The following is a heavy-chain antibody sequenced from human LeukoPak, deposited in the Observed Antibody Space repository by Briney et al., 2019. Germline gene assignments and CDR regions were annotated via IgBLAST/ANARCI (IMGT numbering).Heavy chain of an antibody. CDR1: GGSFSGYY. Sequence: PSETLSLTCAVYGGSFSGYYWSWIRQPPGKGLEWIGEINHSGSTNYNPSLRSRVPISVDTSKNQFSLKLSSVTAADTAVYYCARVPYGSGNYMDVWGKGTTVTISS. D-gene: IGHD3-10*01. V-gene: IGHV4-34*01. CDR3: ARVPYGSGNYMDV. CDR2: INHSGST. J-gene: IGHJ6*03.